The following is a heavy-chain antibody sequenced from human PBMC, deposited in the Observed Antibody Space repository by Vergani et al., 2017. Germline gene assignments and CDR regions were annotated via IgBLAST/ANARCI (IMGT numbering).Heavy chain of an antibody. V-gene: IGHV4-59*12. CDR1: GGSISSYY. Sequence: QVQLQESGPGLVKPSETLSLTCTVSGGSISSYYWSWIRQPTGKGLEWIGYIYYSGSTNYNPSLKSRVTISVDTSKNQFSLKLSSVTAADTAVYYCARDLVAQNWFDPWGQGTLVTVSS. CDR3: ARDLVAQNWFDP. D-gene: IGHD2-15*01. J-gene: IGHJ5*02. CDR2: IYYSGST.